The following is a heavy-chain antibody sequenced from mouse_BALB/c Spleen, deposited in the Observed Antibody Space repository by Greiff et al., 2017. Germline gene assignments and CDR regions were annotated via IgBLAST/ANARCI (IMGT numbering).Heavy chain of an antibody. CDR1: GYTFTSYV. CDR2: INPYNDGT. CDR3: ARFGTSWYFDV. D-gene: IGHD1-1*01. Sequence: EVQLHQSGPELVKPGASVKMSCKASGYTFTSYVMHWVKQKPGQGLEWIGYINPYNDGTKYNEKFKGKATLTSDKSSSTAYMELSSLTSEDSAVYYCARFGTSWYFDVWGAGTTVTVSS. V-gene: IGHV1-14*01. J-gene: IGHJ1*01.